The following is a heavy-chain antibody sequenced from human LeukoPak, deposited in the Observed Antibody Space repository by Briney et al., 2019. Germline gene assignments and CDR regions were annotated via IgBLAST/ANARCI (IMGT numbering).Heavy chain of an antibody. J-gene: IGHJ4*02. CDR1: GGTFSSYA. V-gene: IGHV1-69*04. Sequence: SVKVSCKASGGTFSSYAISWVRQAPGQGLEWMGRIIPILVIANYAQKFQGRVTITADKSTSTAYMELSSLRSEDTAVYYCAREPSYYGSGSYYNLFDYWGQGTLVTVSS. D-gene: IGHD3-10*01. CDR2: IIPILVIA. CDR3: AREPSYYGSGSYYNLFDY.